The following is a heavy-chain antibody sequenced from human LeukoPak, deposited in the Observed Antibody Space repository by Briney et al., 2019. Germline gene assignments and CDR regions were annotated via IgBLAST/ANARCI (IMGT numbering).Heavy chain of an antibody. D-gene: IGHD3-10*01. CDR3: ARDGITMVRGVITR. J-gene: IGHJ4*02. Sequence: SETLSLTCTVSGDSISSSSYYWGWIRQPPGKGLEWIGSIYYSGSTYYNPSLKSRVTISVDTSKNQFSLKLSSVTAADTAVYYCARDGITMVRGVITRWGQGTLVTVSS. V-gene: IGHV4-39*02. CDR1: GDSISSSSYY. CDR2: IYYSGST.